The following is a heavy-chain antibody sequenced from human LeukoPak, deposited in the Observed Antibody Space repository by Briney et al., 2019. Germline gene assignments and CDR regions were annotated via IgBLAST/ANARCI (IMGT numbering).Heavy chain of an antibody. CDR1: GFTLSAYW. CDR2: INNDGSDT. V-gene: IGHV3-74*01. Sequence: GGSLRLSCAASGFTLSAYWMYWVRQAPGKGPVWDAFINNDGSDTNYADSVKGRFTISRDNAENTLYLQMSSLRVEDTAVYYCARGGFMHALDIWGQGIKVTVSS. J-gene: IGHJ3*02. CDR3: ARGGFMHALDI. D-gene: IGHD3-16*01.